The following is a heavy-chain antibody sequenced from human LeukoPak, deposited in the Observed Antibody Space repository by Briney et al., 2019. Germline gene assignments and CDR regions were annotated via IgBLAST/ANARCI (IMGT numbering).Heavy chain of an antibody. CDR3: ARDWGGYCSGGSCYPGY. V-gene: IGHV3-21*01. CDR1: GFTFSTYS. Sequence: GSLRLSCAASGFTFSTYSMKWVRQAPGKGLEWVSSISSSSSYIYYADSVKGRFTISRDNAKNSLYLQMNSLRAEDTAVYYCARDWGGYCSGGSCYPGYWGQGTLATVSS. J-gene: IGHJ4*02. D-gene: IGHD2-15*01. CDR2: ISSSSSYI.